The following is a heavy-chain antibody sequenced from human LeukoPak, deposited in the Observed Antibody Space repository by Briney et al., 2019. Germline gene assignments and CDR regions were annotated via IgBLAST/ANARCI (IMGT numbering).Heavy chain of an antibody. J-gene: IGHJ4*02. Sequence: ASVKVSCKASGYTFTGYSMHWVRQAPGQGLEWMGSINPNSGGTNYAQKFQGRVTMTRDTSINAAYMELSSLRSGDTAVYYCASGLTGDVSVTDYWGQGTLVTVS. CDR1: GYTFTGYS. CDR3: ASGLTGDVSVTDY. CDR2: INPNSGGT. V-gene: IGHV1-2*02. D-gene: IGHD7-27*01.